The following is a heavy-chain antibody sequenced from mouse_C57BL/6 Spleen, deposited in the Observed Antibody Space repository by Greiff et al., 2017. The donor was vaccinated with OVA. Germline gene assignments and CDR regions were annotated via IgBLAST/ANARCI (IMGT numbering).Heavy chain of an antibody. CDR3: TKIYYYYYYAMGY. V-gene: IGHV1-5*01. Sequence: EVQLQESGTVLARPGASVKMSCKTSGYTFTSYWMHWVKQRPGQGLEWIGAIDPGNSDTSYNQKFKGKAKLTAVTTANTAYMELSSLTYEDSAVYYSTKIYYYYYYAMGYWGQGTSVTVSS. D-gene: IGHD2-4*01. CDR2: IDPGNSDT. CDR1: GYTFTSYW. J-gene: IGHJ4*01.